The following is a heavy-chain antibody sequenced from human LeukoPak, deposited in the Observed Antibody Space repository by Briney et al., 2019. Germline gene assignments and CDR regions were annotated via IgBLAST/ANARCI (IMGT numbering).Heavy chain of an antibody. Sequence: GGSLRLSCAASGIAVTGNCMSWVRQPPGKGLEWVAFISINTDTFYADPVRGRFTISRDSSKNTLFLQMNSLRDEDSAVYYCAIAQSWDELFDSWGQGTLVTVSS. CDR2: ISINTDT. V-gene: IGHV3-53*01. J-gene: IGHJ4*02. CDR3: AIAQSWDELFDS. D-gene: IGHD1-1*01. CDR1: GIAVTGNC.